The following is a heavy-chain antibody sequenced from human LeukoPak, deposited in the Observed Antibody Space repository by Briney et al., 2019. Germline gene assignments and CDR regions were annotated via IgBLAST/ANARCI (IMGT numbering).Heavy chain of an antibody. J-gene: IGHJ3*02. CDR2: IIPIFGTA. D-gene: IGHD2-15*01. V-gene: IGHV1-69*05. CDR3: ARALVAFDAFDI. CDR1: GGTFSSYA. Sequence: PVKVSCKASGGTFSSYAISWVRQAPGHGLEWMGGIIPIFGTANYAQKFQGRVTITTDESTSTAYMELSSLRSEDTAVYYCARALVAFDAFDIWGQGTMVTVSS.